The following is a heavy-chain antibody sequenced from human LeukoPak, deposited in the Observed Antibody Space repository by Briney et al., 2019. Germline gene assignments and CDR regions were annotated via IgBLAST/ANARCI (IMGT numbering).Heavy chain of an antibody. CDR1: GYTFTSYG. CDR2: INAYNGNR. J-gene: IGHJ4*02. D-gene: IGHD3-10*01. V-gene: IGHV1-18*04. Sequence: ASVKVSCKASGYTFTSYGISWVRQAPGQGREGMGWINAYNGNRNYAQKLQGRVTMTTDTYTSTAYMELRSLRSDDTAVYYCARQRHYYGSASLCDYWGQGTLVTVSS. CDR3: ARQRHYYGSASLCDY.